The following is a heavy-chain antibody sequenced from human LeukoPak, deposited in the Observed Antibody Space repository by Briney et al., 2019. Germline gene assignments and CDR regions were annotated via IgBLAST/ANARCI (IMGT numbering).Heavy chain of an antibody. D-gene: IGHD2-2*02. V-gene: IGHV3-23*01. CDR3: AKQGAYTTPDHSDY. J-gene: IGHJ4*02. CDR2: ISGTGGNT. CDR1: GFTFSSYA. Sequence: GGSLRLSCAASGFTFSSYAMSWVRQAPGKGLEWVSTISGTGGNTYYADSVKGRFTISKNISQSTLYLQMNSLRADDTAVYYCAKQGAYTTPDHSDYWGQGTLVTVSS.